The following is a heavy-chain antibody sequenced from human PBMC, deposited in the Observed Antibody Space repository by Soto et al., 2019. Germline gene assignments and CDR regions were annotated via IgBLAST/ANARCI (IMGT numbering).Heavy chain of an antibody. Sequence: QVQLQQWGAGLLKPSETLSLTCAVYGGSFSGYYWSWIRQPPGKGLEWIGEINHSGSTNYNPSLKSRVTISVDTSKNQFSLKLSSVTAADTAVYYCARGGVQLRKYSYGDYWGQGTLVTVSS. J-gene: IGHJ4*02. CDR2: INHSGST. CDR3: ARGGVQLRKYSYGDY. V-gene: IGHV4-34*01. CDR1: GGSFSGYY. D-gene: IGHD5-18*01.